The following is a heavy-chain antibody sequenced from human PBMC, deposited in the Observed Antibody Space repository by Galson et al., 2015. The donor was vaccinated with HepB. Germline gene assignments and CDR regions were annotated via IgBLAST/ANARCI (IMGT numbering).Heavy chain of an antibody. J-gene: IGHJ4*02. CDR1: GFTFSSYS. CDR3: ARDSAADVDY. V-gene: IGHV3-21*01. CDR2: ISSSSSYI. Sequence: SLRLSCAASGFTFSSYSMNWVRQAPGKGLEWVSSISSSSSYIYYADSVKGRFTISRDNAKNSLYLQMNSLKAEDTAVYYCARDSAADVDYWGQGTLVTVSS. D-gene: IGHD6-19*01.